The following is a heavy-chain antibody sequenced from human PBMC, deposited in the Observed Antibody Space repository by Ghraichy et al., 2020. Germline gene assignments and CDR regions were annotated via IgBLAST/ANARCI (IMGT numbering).Heavy chain of an antibody. CDR3: AKERQGTKFLVES. CDR2: INRDGSKT. V-gene: IGHV3-43*01. CDR1: GFTFVDYS. D-gene: IGHD2-2*01. Sequence: LSLTCAASGFTFVDYSMHWVRQAPGKGLEWVSLINRDGSKTFYADSVKGRFIISRDNSENSLFLQMNSLRSEDTAFYYCAKERQGTKFLVESWGRGTLVTV. J-gene: IGHJ1*01.